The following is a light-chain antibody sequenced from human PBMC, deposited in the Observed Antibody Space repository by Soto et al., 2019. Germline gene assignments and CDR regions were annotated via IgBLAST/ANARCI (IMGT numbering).Light chain of an antibody. J-gene: IGLJ1*01. CDR1: RPNIGSNS. V-gene: IGLV1-44*01. CDR3: AAWDDSRNGV. CDR2: TNN. Sequence: QSVLTQPPSASGTPGQRVTISCSGSRPNIGSNSVNWYQHLPGTAPKLLIYTNNQRPSGVPDRFSGSKSGTSASLAISGLRSEDEADYYCAAWDDSRNGVFGTGTKVTVL.